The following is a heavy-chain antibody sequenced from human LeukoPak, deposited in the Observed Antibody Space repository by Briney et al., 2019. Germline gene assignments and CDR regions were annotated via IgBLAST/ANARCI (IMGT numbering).Heavy chain of an antibody. D-gene: IGHD5-24*01. Sequence: GGSLRLSCAASGFTFSSYSMNWVRQAPGKGLEWVSSISSSSSYIYYADSVKGRFTISRDNAKNSLYLQMNSLRAEDTAVYYCARDESGGGAAVRLEMATYYFDYWGQGTLVTVSS. V-gene: IGHV3-21*01. CDR2: ISSSSSYI. J-gene: IGHJ4*02. CDR3: ARDESGGGAAVRLEMATYYFDY. CDR1: GFTFSSYS.